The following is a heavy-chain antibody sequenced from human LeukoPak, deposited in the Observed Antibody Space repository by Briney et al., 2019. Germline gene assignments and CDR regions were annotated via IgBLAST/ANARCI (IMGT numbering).Heavy chain of an antibody. CDR2: IKEDGSEK. V-gene: IGHV3-7*01. D-gene: IGHD3-22*01. CDR1: GFTFSNYW. J-gene: IGHJ4*02. CDR3: ARSWSVWYYDSSGFDY. Sequence: GGSLRLSCEVSGFTFSNYWMTWVRQAPGKGLEWVANIKEDGSEKNYVDSVKGRFTISRDNAKNSLYLQMNSLRAEDTAVYYCARSWSVWYYDSSGFDYWGQGTLVTVSS.